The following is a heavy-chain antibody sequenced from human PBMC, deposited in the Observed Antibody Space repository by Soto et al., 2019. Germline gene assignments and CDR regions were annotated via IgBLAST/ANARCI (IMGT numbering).Heavy chain of an antibody. CDR1: GFTFSSYG. V-gene: IGHV3-33*01. CDR3: ARDPGSSSWYAERPTNKHYYYGMDV. CDR2: IWYDGSNK. Sequence: QVQLVESGGGVVQPGRSLRLSCAASGFTFSSYGIHWVRQAPGKGLEWVAVIWYDGSNKHYADSVQGRFTISRDNSKNRLYLKMNSMRAEDTAVYYYARDPGSSSWYAERPTNKHYYYGMDVWGQGTTVTVSS. J-gene: IGHJ6*02. D-gene: IGHD6-13*01.